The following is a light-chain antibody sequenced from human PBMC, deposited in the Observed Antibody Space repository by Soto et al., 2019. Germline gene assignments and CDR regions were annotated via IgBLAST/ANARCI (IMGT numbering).Light chain of an antibody. CDR3: LQYYGPPQT. CDR2: GAS. CDR1: ENVRTF. V-gene: IGKV3-11*01. J-gene: IGKJ1*01. Sequence: EVVLTQSPATLSLSPGERATLSCRASENVRTFVDWYQQKPGQAPRLLIYGASNRATGIPARFSGSGSGTDFTLTISDLEPEDFAVYYCLQYYGPPQTFGQGTKVEI.